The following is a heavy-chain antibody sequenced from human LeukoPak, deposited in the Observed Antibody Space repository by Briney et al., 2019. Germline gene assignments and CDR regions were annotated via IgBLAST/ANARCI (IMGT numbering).Heavy chain of an antibody. Sequence: GGSLRLSCAASGFSLSSYWMSSVRQAPGKGLEGVADIKQDGTEKYYVDSVKGRFTISRDNAKKSLYLQMNSLRAEDTAVYYCARAYQLLFVDTHFDYWGQGTLVTVSS. CDR1: GFSLSSYW. V-gene: IGHV3-7*01. CDR2: IKQDGTEK. J-gene: IGHJ4*02. D-gene: IGHD2-2*01. CDR3: ARAYQLLFVDTHFDY.